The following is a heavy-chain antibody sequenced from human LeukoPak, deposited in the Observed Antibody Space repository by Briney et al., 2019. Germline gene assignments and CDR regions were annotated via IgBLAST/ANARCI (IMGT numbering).Heavy chain of an antibody. J-gene: IGHJ5*02. CDR1: GGSISSYY. V-gene: IGHV4-59*01. CDR3: ARSGLLVRGAFPVDP. D-gene: IGHD3-10*01. CDR2: IYYSGST. Sequence: SETLSLTCTVSGGSISSYYWSWIRQPPGKGLEWIGYIYYSGSTNYNPSLKSRVTISVDTSKNQFSLKLSSVTAAGTAVYYCARSGLLVRGAFPVDPWGQGTLVTVSS.